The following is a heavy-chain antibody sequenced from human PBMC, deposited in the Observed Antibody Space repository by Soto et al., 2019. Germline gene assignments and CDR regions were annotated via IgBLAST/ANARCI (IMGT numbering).Heavy chain of an antibody. Sequence: NPSETLSLTCAVYGDSFTKYYWSWIRQPPGKGLEWIGEINHSGRTNFNPSLKSRVTISVDRSKNQFSLELRSVTAADTGVYYCARWLVGAPFESWGHGTLVTVSS. CDR1: GDSFTKYY. J-gene: IGHJ4*01. D-gene: IGHD1-26*01. CDR2: INHSGRT. CDR3: ARWLVGAPFES. V-gene: IGHV4-34*01.